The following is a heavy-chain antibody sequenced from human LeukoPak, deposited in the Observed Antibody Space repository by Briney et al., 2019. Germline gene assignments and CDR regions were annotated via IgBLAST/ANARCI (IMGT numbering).Heavy chain of an antibody. V-gene: IGHV3-23*01. CDR3: ARDRVEMATMGSMVLDY. CDR2: ISGSGGST. J-gene: IGHJ4*02. D-gene: IGHD5-24*01. CDR1: GFTFSSYA. Sequence: PGGPLRLSCAASGFTFSSYAMSWVRQAPGKGLEWVSAISGSGGSTYYADSVKGRFTISRDNSKNTLYLQMNSLRAEDTAVYYCARDRVEMATMGSMVLDYWGQGTLVTVSS.